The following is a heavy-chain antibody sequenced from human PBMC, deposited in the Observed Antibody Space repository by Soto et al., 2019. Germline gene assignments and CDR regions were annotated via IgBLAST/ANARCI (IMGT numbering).Heavy chain of an antibody. CDR2: IYTSGST. CDR1: GGSISSYY. V-gene: IGHV4-4*07. J-gene: IGHJ6*02. CDR3: ARDGEGNWNYYYYGMDV. Sequence: SETLSLTCTVSGGSISSYYWSWIRQPAGKGLEWIGRIYTSGSTNCNPSLKSRVAMSVDTSKNQFSLKLSSVTAADTAVYYCARDGEGNWNYYYYGMDVWGQGTTVTVSS. D-gene: IGHD1-1*01.